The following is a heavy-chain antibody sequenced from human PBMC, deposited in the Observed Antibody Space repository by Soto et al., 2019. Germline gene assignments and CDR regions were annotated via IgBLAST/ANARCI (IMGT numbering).Heavy chain of an antibody. Sequence: SLRLSCAASVFTFSSFGMHWVRQAPGKGLEWVAVISYDGTEEKYADSVKGRATVSRDNSKNTVYLQMNRLRGDDSAIYYCAKGRFDVVTISPFDHWGQGTLVTVSS. V-gene: IGHV3-30*18. J-gene: IGHJ4*01. D-gene: IGHD3-3*02. CDR1: VFTFSSFG. CDR3: AKGRFDVVTISPFDH. CDR2: ISYDGTEE.